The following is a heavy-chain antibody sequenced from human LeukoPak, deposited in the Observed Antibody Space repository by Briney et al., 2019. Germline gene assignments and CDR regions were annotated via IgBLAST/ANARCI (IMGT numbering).Heavy chain of an antibody. CDR3: ARAFSIRGVRSFDY. V-gene: IGHV4-59*08. CDR1: GDSINSYH. D-gene: IGHD3-10*01. J-gene: IGHJ4*02. CDR2: FYYSGVT. Sequence: SETLSLTCTISGDSINSYHWSWLRQPPGSKLEWIGYFYYSGVTNYNPSLKSRVTISVDTSKNQFSLKLSSVTAADTAVYYCARAFSIRGVRSFDYWGQGPRSPSPQ.